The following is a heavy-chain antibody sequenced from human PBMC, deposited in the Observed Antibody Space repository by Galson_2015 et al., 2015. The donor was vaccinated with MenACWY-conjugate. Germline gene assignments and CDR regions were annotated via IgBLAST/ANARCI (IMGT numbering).Heavy chain of an antibody. D-gene: IGHD1-14*01. Sequence: QSGAEVKKPGESLKISCKASGYIFTTYWIAWVRQMPGKGLEWMGLISPGDSNTRYSPSFQGQVTISADKSISTAYLQWSSLKASDTAMYYCARDVLIPGINDYHYYGMDVWGQGTTVTVSS. J-gene: IGHJ6*02. V-gene: IGHV5-51*01. CDR3: ARDVLIPGINDYHYYGMDV. CDR1: GYIFTTYW. CDR2: ISPGDSNT.